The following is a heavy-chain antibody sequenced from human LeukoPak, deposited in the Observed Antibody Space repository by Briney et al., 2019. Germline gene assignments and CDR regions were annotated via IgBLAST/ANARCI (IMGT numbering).Heavy chain of an antibody. CDR2: MNPNSGNT. J-gene: IGHJ5*02. V-gene: IGHV1-8*01. CDR1: GYTFTSYD. D-gene: IGHD3-3*01. Sequence: GASVKVSCKASGYTFTSYDINWVRQATGQGLEWMGWMNPNSGNTGYAQKFQGRVTMTRNTSISTAYLELSSLRSEDTAVYYCARTYYDFWSGPHLGEDLFDPWGQGTLVTVSS. CDR3: ARTYYDFWSGPHLGEDLFDP.